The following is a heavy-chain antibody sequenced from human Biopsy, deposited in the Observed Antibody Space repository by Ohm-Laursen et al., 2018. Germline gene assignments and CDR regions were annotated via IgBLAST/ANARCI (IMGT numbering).Heavy chain of an antibody. CDR1: GDSINNYY. CDR2: IYYSGST. V-gene: IGHV4-59*01. Sequence: GTPSLTCIVSGDSINNYYWSWIRQPPGKGLEWIGYIYYSGSTNYNPSLKSRVTISVDRSKNHFSLELSSVTAADTAVYYCARVGVGAPSIDYFDSWGQGALVTVSS. D-gene: IGHD1-26*01. J-gene: IGHJ4*02. CDR3: ARVGVGAPSIDYFDS.